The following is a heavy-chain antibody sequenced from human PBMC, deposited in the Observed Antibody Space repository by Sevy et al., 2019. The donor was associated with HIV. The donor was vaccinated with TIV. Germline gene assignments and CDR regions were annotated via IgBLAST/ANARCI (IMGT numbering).Heavy chain of an antibody. D-gene: IGHD3-10*01. V-gene: IGHV3-23*01. Sequence: GSLRLSCAASGFTFSSYAMSWVRQAPGKGLEWVSAISGSGGSTYYADSVKGRFTISRDNSKNTLYLQMNSLRAEDTAVYYCAKGGGWVRKKNYYYYYYMDVWGKGTTVTVSS. CDR3: AKGGGWVRKKNYYYYYYMDV. CDR2: ISGSGGST. J-gene: IGHJ6*03. CDR1: GFTFSSYA.